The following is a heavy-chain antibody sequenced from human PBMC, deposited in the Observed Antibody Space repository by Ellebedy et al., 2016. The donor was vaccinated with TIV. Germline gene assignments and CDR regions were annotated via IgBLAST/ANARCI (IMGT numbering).Heavy chain of an antibody. V-gene: IGHV3-66*01. CDR3: SRCYVDTAVGNAFDI. Sequence: GESLKISCAASGFTVSSNYMTWVRPAPGRELAWVSLMSGHGTTKYAEYVKGRFTISRDNSKNTLYLQMSSLRAEDTAMYYCSRCYVDTAVGNAFDIWGQGAAVTVSS. CDR1: GFTVSSNY. CDR2: MSGHGTT. J-gene: IGHJ3*02. D-gene: IGHD5-18*01.